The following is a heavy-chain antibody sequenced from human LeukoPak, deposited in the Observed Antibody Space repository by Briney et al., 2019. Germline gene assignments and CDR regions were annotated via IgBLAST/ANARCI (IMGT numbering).Heavy chain of an antibody. J-gene: IGHJ4*02. V-gene: IGHV3-7*02. Sequence: GGSLRPSCAVSGFPFSNYWMRWVRHAPGKGMEWQAYIKEDGTEKSHVESVKGRFNISRDNAKNSLYVKMNSVRAEDTAVYYCASQFWWAAVAGTALDYWGQGTLVTVSS. D-gene: IGHD6-19*01. CDR3: ASQFWWAAVAGTALDY. CDR1: GFPFSNYW. CDR2: IKEDGTEK.